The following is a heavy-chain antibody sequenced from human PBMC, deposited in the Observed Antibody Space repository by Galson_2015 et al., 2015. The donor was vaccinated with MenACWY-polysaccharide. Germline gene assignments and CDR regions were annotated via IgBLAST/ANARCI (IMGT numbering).Heavy chain of an antibody. D-gene: IGHD6-13*01. V-gene: IGHV4-61*01. CDR2: IYYSRST. CDR1: GGSVSSGSYY. J-gene: IGHJ5*02. Sequence: SETLSLTCTVSGGSVSSGSYYWSWIRQPPGKGLEWIWYIYYSRSTNYNPSLKSRVTISVDTSKNQFSLKLSSVTAADTAVYYCAREIAAAGSNNWFDPWGQGTLVTVSS. CDR3: AREIAAAGSNNWFDP.